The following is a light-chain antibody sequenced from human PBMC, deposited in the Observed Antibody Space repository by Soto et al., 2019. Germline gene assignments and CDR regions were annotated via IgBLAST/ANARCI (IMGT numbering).Light chain of an antibody. CDR1: SSDVGSYNL. J-gene: IGLJ2*01. CDR3: CSYAHISTFVV. Sequence: QSALTQPASVSGSPGQSITISCTGTSSDVGSYNLVSWYQQHPGKAPKLMIYEGSKRPSGVSNRFSGSKSGNTASLTISGLQAEYEADYYCCSYAHISTFVVFGGGTKLTVL. CDR2: EGS. V-gene: IGLV2-23*03.